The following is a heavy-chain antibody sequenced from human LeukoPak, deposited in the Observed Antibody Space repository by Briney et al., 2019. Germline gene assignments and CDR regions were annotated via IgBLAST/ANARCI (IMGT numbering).Heavy chain of an antibody. CDR3: ARVRWGTSSYGMDV. CDR1: GFTFSDYY. D-gene: IGHD2-2*01. J-gene: IGHJ6*02. Sequence: GGSLRLSCAASGFTFSDYYMGWVRQAPGKGLEWVSYISSSGSTIYYADSVKGRFTISRDNAKNSLYLQMNSLRAEDTAVYYCARVRWGTSSYGMDVWGQGTTVTVSS. V-gene: IGHV3-11*01. CDR2: ISSSGSTI.